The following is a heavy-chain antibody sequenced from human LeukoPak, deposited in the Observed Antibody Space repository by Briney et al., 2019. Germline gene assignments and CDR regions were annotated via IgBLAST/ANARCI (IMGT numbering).Heavy chain of an antibody. CDR1: SGSISIGSYY. V-gene: IGHV4-61*02. J-gene: IGHJ4*02. Sequence: SETLSLTCTVSSGSISIGSYYWSWIRQPAGKGLEWIGRIYAGGNTNYNPSHYSPSLKSRVIISIDTSKSQFSLNLTSVTAADTAVYYCATSYDSSGYSPGYFDYWGQGTLVTVSS. CDR3: ATSYDSSGYSPGYFDY. CDR2: IYAGGNT. D-gene: IGHD3-22*01.